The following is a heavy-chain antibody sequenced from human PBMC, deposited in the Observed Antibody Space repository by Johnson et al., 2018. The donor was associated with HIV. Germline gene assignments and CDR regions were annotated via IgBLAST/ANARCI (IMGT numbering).Heavy chain of an antibody. J-gene: IGHJ3*01. V-gene: IGHV3-15*01. Sequence: VQLVESGGGVVQPGRSLRLSCAASGFTFSSYAMHWVRQAPGKGLEWVGRIKSKTDGGTTDYAAPVKGRFTISRDDSKNTLYLQMNSLKTEDTAVYYCTTVEYGSGSPLWGQGTMVTVSS. CDR3: TTVEYGSGSPL. CDR2: IKSKTDGGTT. CDR1: GFTFSSYA. D-gene: IGHD3-10*01.